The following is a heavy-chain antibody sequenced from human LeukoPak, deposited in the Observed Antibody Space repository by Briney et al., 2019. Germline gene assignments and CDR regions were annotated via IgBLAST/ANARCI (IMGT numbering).Heavy chain of an antibody. Sequence: SETLSLTCAVYGGSFSGYYWSWIRQPPGKGLEWIGEINHSGSTNYNPSLKSRVTISVDTSKNQFSLKLSSGTAADTAVYYCARGTTLGYFDYWGQGTLVTVSS. CDR3: ARGTTLGYFDY. CDR2: INHSGST. CDR1: GGSFSGYY. D-gene: IGHD1-1*01. V-gene: IGHV4-34*01. J-gene: IGHJ4*02.